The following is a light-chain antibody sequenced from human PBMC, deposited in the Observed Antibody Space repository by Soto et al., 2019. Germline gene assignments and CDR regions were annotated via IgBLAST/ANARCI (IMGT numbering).Light chain of an antibody. CDR2: GAS. CDR1: QSVASK. J-gene: IGKJ4*01. V-gene: IGKV3-15*01. CDR3: QHYYNWPPIS. Sequence: EIVMTQSPATLSVSPGERATLSCRASQSVASKLAWYQQKPGQGPSLLIYGASTRAPGIPARFSGSGSGTEFTLTISSLQSEDFAVYYCQHYYNWPPISFGGGNKVEIK.